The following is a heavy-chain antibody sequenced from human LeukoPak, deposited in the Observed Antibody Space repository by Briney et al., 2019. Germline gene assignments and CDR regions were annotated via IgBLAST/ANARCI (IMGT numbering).Heavy chain of an antibody. J-gene: IGHJ4*02. V-gene: IGHV4-34*01. Sequence: PSETLPLTCAVYGGSFSGYYWSWIRQPPGKGLEWIGEINHSGSTNYNPSLKSRVTISVDTSKNQFSLKLSSVTAADTAVYYCARFHYDFWSGTQGDYWGQGTLVTVSS. CDR1: GGSFSGYY. CDR2: INHSGST. D-gene: IGHD3-3*01. CDR3: ARFHYDFWSGTQGDY.